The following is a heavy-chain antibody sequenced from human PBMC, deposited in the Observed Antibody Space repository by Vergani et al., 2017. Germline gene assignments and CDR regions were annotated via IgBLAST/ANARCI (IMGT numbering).Heavy chain of an antibody. V-gene: IGHV1-2*02. CDR1: GYTFTGYY. Sequence: QVQLVQSGAEVKKPGASVKVSCKASGYTFTGYYMHWVRQAPGQGLEWMGRINPNSGGTNYAQKFQGRVTMTRDTSISTAYMELSRLRSDDTAVYYCASPYSSSSNYYYYYGMDVWGQGTTVTVSS. D-gene: IGHD6-6*01. CDR2: INPNSGGT. J-gene: IGHJ6*02. CDR3: ASPYSSSSNYYYYYGMDV.